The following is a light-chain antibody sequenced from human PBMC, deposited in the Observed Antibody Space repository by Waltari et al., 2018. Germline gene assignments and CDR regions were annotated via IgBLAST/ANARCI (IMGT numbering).Light chain of an antibody. Sequence: EIVLTLSPATLSLSPGERATLSCRASQRISRNLGWYQQKLGQAPRLLIYDASNRATGIPARFSGSGSGTDFTLTISSLEPEDFAVYYCQQSSERPVTFGGGTKVEIK. V-gene: IGKV3-11*01. CDR3: QQSSERPVT. J-gene: IGKJ4*01. CDR1: QRISRN. CDR2: DAS.